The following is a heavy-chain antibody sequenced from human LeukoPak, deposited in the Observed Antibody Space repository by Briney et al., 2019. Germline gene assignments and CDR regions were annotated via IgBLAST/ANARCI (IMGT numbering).Heavy chain of an antibody. CDR3: ARKEQLADYFDY. CDR1: GGSISSYY. CDR2: IYYSGST. V-gene: IGHV4-30-4*08. Sequence: PSETLSLTCTVSGGSISSYYWSWIRQPPGKGLEWIGYIYYSGSTYYNPSLKSRVTISVDTSKNQFSLKLSSVTAADTAVYYCARKEQLADYFDYWGQGTLVTVSS. J-gene: IGHJ4*02. D-gene: IGHD6-6*01.